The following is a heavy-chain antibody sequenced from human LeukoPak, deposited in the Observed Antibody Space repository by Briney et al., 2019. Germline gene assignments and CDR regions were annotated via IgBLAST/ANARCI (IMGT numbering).Heavy chain of an antibody. V-gene: IGHV4-34*01. CDR3: ARGIAATDWYFDL. CDR1: GGSFSGYY. Sequence: SETLSLTCAVYGGSFSGYYWSWIRQPPGKGLEWIGEINHSGSTNYNPSLKSRVTISVDTSQNQFSLKLSSVTAADTAVYYCARGIAATDWYFDLWGRGTLVTVSS. CDR2: INHSGST. J-gene: IGHJ2*01. D-gene: IGHD6-13*01.